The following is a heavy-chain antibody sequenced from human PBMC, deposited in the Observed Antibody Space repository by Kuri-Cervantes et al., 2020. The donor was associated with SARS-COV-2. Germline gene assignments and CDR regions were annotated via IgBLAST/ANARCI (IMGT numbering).Heavy chain of an antibody. CDR2: MNTNSGNT. CDR3: ARGSSGWFPYYYFDY. CDR1: GYTFTSYD. V-gene: IGHV1-8*03. D-gene: IGHD6-19*01. Sequence: ASVKVSCKASGYTFTSYDINWVRQATGQGLEWMGWMNTNSGNTGYAQKFQGRVTITRNTSISTAYMELSSLRSEDTAVYYCARGSSGWFPYYYFDYWGQGTLLTVSS. J-gene: IGHJ4*02.